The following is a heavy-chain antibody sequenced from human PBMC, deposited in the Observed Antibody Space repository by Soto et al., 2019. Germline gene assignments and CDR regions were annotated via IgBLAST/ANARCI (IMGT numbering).Heavy chain of an antibody. J-gene: IGHJ6*02. Sequence: QVQLQESGPGLVKPSETLSLTCTVSGASVANDNRWSWVRQSPGMGLEWIGEVHHSGGNNNSPSLTSRVTISVDKSTNQFSLKLHSVTDAASVVYFCTRHFYYSMDVWGQGTTVTVS. CDR1: GASVANDNR. V-gene: IGHV4-4*02. CDR3: TRHFYYSMDV. CDR2: VHHSGGN.